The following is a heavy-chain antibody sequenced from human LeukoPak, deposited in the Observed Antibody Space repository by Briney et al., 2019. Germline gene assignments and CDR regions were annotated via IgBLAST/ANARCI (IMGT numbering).Heavy chain of an antibody. V-gene: IGHV1-69*13. D-gene: IGHD2-15*01. Sequence: GASVKVSCKASGYTFTNYGISWVRQAPGQGLEWMGGIIPIFGKADYAQKFQDRVTITADESTSTAYMELSSLRSEDTALYYCARAGEYCSGGSCYSGVYFDYWGQGTLVTVSS. J-gene: IGHJ4*02. CDR2: IIPIFGKA. CDR3: ARAGEYCSGGSCYSGVYFDY. CDR1: GYTFTNYG.